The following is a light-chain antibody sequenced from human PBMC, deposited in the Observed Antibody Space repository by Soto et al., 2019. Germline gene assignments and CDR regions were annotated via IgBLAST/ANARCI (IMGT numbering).Light chain of an antibody. CDR1: QSVSNNY. V-gene: IGKV3-20*01. Sequence: EIVLTQSPGTLSLSPGERATLSCRASQSVSNNYLAWFQQKPGQAPKFLISDASRRATGIPDRFSGSGSGTDFTLTISRLEPEDFAVYYCQQYGSSPPQTFGQGTKVDIK. CDR2: DAS. J-gene: IGKJ1*01. CDR3: QQYGSSPPQT.